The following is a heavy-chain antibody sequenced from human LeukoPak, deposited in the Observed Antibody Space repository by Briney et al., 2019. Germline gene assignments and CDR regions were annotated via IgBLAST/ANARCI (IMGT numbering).Heavy chain of an antibody. J-gene: IGHJ4*02. D-gene: IGHD2-2*02. CDR2: ISAYNGNT. CDR1: GYTFTSYG. CDR3: ARGWGYCSSTSCYTTYYFDY. V-gene: IGHV1-18*01. Sequence: ASVKVSCKASGYTFTSYGISWVRQAPGQGLEWMGWISAYNGNTNYAQKFQGRVTITADESTSTAYMELSSLRSEDTAVYYCARGWGYCSSTSCYTTYYFDYWGQGTLVAVSS.